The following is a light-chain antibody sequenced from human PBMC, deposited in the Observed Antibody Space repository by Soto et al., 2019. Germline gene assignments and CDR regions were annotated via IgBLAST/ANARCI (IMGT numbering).Light chain of an antibody. V-gene: IGKV1-13*02. Sequence: AIPLTQSPSSLAASTGDRVTITCRASQGIASGLAWYQQKPGQAPKLLIQDASSLESGVPSRFSGSGSGTDFTLTISSLQPEDFATYHCQQVDSYPFTFGGGTKLEI. J-gene: IGKJ2*01. CDR1: QGIASG. CDR2: DAS. CDR3: QQVDSYPFT.